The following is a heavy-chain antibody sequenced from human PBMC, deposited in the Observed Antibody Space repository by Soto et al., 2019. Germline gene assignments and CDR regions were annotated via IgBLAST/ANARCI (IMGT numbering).Heavy chain of an antibody. CDR2: IYPGDPDT. CDR1: GYIFTSYW. Sequence: ESLKISCKGSGYIFTSYWIGWVRQMPGKGLEWMGIIYPGDPDTRYSPSFQGQVTISADKSISTAYLQWSSLKASDTAMYYCARSRAGYIYYSDYWGQGTLVIVSS. CDR3: ARSRAGYIYYSDY. D-gene: IGHD5-18*01. V-gene: IGHV5-51*01. J-gene: IGHJ4*02.